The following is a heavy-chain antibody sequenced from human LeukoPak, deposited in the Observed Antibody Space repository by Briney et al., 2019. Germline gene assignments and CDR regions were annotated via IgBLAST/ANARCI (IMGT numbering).Heavy chain of an antibody. CDR3: ARGVGATFDY. V-gene: IGHV4-34*01. D-gene: IGHD1-26*01. CDR1: GFTFSSYA. CDR2: INHSGST. Sequence: GSLRLSCAASGFTFSSYAMSWIRQPPGKGLEWIGEINHSGSTNYNPSLKSRVTISVDTSKNQFSLKLSSVTATDTAVYYCARGVGATFDYWGQGTLVTVSS. J-gene: IGHJ4*02.